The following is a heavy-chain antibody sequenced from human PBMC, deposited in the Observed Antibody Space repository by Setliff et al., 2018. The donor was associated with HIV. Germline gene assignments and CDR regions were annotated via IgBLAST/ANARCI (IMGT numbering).Heavy chain of an antibody. V-gene: IGHV4-34*12. J-gene: IGHJ4*02. CDR1: GGSFSGYY. CDR3: ARDVSGSPFDY. CDR2: VIHSGST. D-gene: IGHD1-26*01. Sequence: PSETLSLTCAVYGGSFSGYYWTWIRQSPGRGLEWIGEVIHSGSTNYHPSLKSRVTISVDTSKNQFFLKLSSVAAADTAVYYCARDVSGSPFDYWGQGTLVTVSS.